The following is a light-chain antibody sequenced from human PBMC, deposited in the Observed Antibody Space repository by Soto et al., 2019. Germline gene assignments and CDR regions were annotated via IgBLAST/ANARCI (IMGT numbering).Light chain of an antibody. CDR3: QQYGTSPT. J-gene: IGKJ4*01. CDR1: QSVSSNF. V-gene: IGKV3-20*01. Sequence: EIVLTQSPGTLSLSPGERATLSCRASQSVSSNFLAWYQQKPGQAPRLLIYGASSRATDIPDRFSGSGSGTDFTLTISRLEPEDSAVYYCQQYGTSPTFGGGTKVDIK. CDR2: GAS.